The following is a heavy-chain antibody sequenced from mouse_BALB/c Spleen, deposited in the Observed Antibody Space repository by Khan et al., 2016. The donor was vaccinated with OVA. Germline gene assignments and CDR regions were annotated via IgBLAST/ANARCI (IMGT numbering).Heavy chain of an antibody. Sequence: VQLVESGPGLVAPSQSLSITCTVSGFSLASYGVHWVRQPPGKGLEWLGVIWAGGSTNYNSALMSRLSISKDNSKSQVFLKMNSLQTDDTAMYYCARFYDGYYYTVDYWGQGTSVTVSS. D-gene: IGHD2-3*01. V-gene: IGHV2-9*02. CDR3: ARFYDGYYYTVDY. CDR2: IWAGGST. J-gene: IGHJ4*01. CDR1: GFSLASYG.